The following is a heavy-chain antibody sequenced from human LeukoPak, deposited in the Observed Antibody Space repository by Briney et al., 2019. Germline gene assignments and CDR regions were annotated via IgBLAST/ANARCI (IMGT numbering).Heavy chain of an antibody. CDR2: ISAYNGNT. J-gene: IGHJ6*03. CDR3: ARIPYDILTGYGDYYYYYMDV. CDR1: GYTFTSYG. V-gene: IGHV1-18*01. Sequence: ASVKVSCKASGYTFTSYGISWVRQAPGQGLEWMGWISAYNGNTNYAQKLQGRVTMTTDTSTSTAYMELRSLRSDDTAVYYCARIPYDILTGYGDYYYYYMDVWGKGTTVTISS. D-gene: IGHD3-9*01.